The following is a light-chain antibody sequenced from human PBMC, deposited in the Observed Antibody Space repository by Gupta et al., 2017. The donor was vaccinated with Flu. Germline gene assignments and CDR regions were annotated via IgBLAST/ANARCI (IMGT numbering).Light chain of an antibody. Sequence: DSVMTQSPDSLAVSLGARATINCRSSQRRFYSYNNKNYLAWYQQKPGQPPKLLIYWASTRETGVPDRFSGSGSGTDFTLTISSLQAEDVAVYYCQQYYITPRTFGQGTKVEIK. CDR3: QQYYITPRT. J-gene: IGKJ1*01. V-gene: IGKV4-1*01. CDR1: QRRFYSYNNKNY. CDR2: WAS.